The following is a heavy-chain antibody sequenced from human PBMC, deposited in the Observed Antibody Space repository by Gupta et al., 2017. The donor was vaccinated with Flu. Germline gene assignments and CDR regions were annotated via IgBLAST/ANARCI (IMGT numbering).Heavy chain of an antibody. Sequence: YAISWVRQAPGQGVGWMGGIIPKLGTPKDTQKFQGRVTITADKSTATSYMELNSLTSEDTAVYYWARVPGGSWTYPSFCDDWGQGTLVTVAS. CDR2: IIPKLGTP. V-gene: IGHV1-69*06. CDR3: ARVPGGSWTYPSFCDD. J-gene: IGHJ4*02. CDR1: YA. D-gene: IGHD3-10*01.